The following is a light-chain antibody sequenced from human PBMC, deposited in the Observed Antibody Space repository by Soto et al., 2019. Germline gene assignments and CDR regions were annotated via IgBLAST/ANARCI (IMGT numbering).Light chain of an antibody. V-gene: IGKV3-15*01. CDR1: QNIHNN. Sequence: DKLISLSPATVAVSPGERVTRCCRASQNIHNNMSLFLQKPGQTPRLLIYDAIIRAPDVPARFSGSWSGTEFTLTINSLQSEDFAVYYCQQYDAWPLTVGGGTKVYIK. CDR2: DAI. CDR3: QQYDAWPLT. J-gene: IGKJ4*01.